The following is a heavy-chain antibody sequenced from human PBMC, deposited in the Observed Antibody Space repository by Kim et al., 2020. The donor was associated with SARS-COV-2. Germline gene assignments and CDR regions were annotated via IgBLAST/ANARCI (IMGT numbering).Heavy chain of an antibody. V-gene: IGHV3-66*02. D-gene: IGHD1-26*01. Sequence: GGSLRLSCAASGFTVSNNYLSWVRQAPGKGLEWVSVIYSGGTPYYADSVRGRFTISRDNSKNTLYLQMNSLRPEDTAVYYCARDYEGATNWGQGTLVTVSS. CDR2: IYSGGTP. CDR3: ARDYEGATN. J-gene: IGHJ4*02. CDR1: GFTVSNNY.